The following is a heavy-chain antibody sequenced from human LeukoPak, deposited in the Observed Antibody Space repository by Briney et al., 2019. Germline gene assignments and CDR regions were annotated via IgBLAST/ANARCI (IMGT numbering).Heavy chain of an antibody. D-gene: IGHD6-19*01. V-gene: IGHV4-59*01. CDR1: GGSISTYY. CDR2: IYHSGST. J-gene: IGHJ6*02. CDR3: ARGVAAAGTGSNYYYYYGMDV. Sequence: SETLSLTCIVSGGSISTYYWNWIRQPPGKGLEWIGHIYHSGSTNYNPSLQSRVTISVDTSKNQFSLNLNSVTAADTAVYYCARGVAAAGTGSNYYYYYGMDVWGQGTTVTVSS.